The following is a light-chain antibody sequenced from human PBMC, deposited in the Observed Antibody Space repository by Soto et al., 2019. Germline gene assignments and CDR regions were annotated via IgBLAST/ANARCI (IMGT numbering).Light chain of an antibody. CDR3: QQSYSTSPIT. CDR1: ETISTF. CDR2: AAS. Sequence: DIQMTQSPSSLSASVGDRVTMTCRASETISTFLNWYQHKPEKAPKLLIYAASRLQSGVPSRFSGSGSETDFTLTINGLQPEDFASYYCQQSYSTSPITFGQGTRLEI. V-gene: IGKV1-39*01. J-gene: IGKJ5*01.